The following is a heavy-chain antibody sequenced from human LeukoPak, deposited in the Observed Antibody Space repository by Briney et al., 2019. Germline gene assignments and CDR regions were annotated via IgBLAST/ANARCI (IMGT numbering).Heavy chain of an antibody. CDR1: GFTFSSYS. CDR2: ISSSSSSTI. CDR3: ARDNIAAAGTGIYWFDP. Sequence: PGGSLRLSCAASGFTFSSYSMNWVRQAPGKGLEWVSYISSSSSSTIYYADSVKGRFTISRDNAKNSLYLQMNSLRAEDTAVYYCARDNIAAAGTGIYWFDPWGQGTLVTVSS. D-gene: IGHD6-13*01. J-gene: IGHJ5*02. V-gene: IGHV3-48*01.